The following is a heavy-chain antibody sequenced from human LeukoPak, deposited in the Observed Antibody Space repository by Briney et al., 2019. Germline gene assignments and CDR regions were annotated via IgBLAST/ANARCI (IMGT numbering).Heavy chain of an antibody. V-gene: IGHV3-23*01. Sequence: PGGSLRLSCAASGFTFRNYAMIWVRQAPGKGLEGVSGISGSCSGTYYADAVKGRFTISRDNSKNTLYLQMNSLRAEDTAVYYCAKKEGSGSYLLGPRTYYYGMDVWGQGTTVTVSS. D-gene: IGHD3-10*01. CDR2: ISGSCSGT. CDR3: AKKEGSGSYLLGPRTYYYGMDV. J-gene: IGHJ6*02. CDR1: GFTFRNYA.